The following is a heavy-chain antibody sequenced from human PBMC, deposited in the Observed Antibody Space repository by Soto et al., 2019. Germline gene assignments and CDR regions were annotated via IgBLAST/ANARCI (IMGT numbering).Heavy chain of an antibody. CDR1: GLTFTDAW. D-gene: IGHD6-13*01. J-gene: IGHJ4*02. Sequence: EVQLVESGGGLVTPGGSLRLPCAVTGLTFTDAWMNWMRQAPGKGPEWVGRIKSKAAGGTADYAAAVKDRFTMSRDDSKNMLYLQMNSLKSADTAVYYCSSGMAAGTYWGQGTLVTVSS. CDR2: IKSKAAGGTA. CDR3: SSGMAAGTY. V-gene: IGHV3-15*07.